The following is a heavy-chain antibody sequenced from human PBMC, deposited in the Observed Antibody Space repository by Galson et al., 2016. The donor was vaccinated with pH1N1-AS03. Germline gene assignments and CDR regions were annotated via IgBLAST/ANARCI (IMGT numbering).Heavy chain of an antibody. CDR2: IVPTFTAP. CDR3: SSDVYHYDNTDPKIRCDY. D-gene: IGHD3-22*01. CDR1: GGTFRNFA. Sequence: SVKVSCKASGGTFRNFAISWVRQAPGQGLEWMGRIVPTFTAPKYAQKFQGRLTITADDSATTTYTELRGLRSDDTAFYYCSSDVYHYDNTDPKIRCDYWGQGTLVTVSS. V-gene: IGHV1-69*13. J-gene: IGHJ4*02.